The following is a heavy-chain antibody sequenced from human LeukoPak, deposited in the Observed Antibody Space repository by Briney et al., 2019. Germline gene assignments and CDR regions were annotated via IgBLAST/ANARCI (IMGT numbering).Heavy chain of an antibody. CDR1: GFAVSSNY. CDR3: ARAPCGGDCPFDY. J-gene: IGHJ4*02. Sequence: GGSLRLSCAASGFAVSSNYMSWVRQAPGEGLEWVSVIYSGGSTYYADSVKGRFTISRDNSKNTLYLQMNSLRAEDTALYYCARAPCGGDCPFDYRGQGALVTVSS. CDR2: IYSGGST. V-gene: IGHV3-53*01. D-gene: IGHD2-21*02.